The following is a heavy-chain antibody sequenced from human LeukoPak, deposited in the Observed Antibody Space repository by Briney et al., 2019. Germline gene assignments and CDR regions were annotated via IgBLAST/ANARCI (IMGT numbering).Heavy chain of an antibody. Sequence: GGSLRLSCAASGFTFSSYSMNWVRQAPGKGLEWVSSISSSSSYIYYADSVKGRFTISRDNAKNSLYLQMNSLRAEDTAVYYCARAGMATGNWFDPWGQGTLVTVSS. J-gene: IGHJ5*02. D-gene: IGHD5-24*01. CDR3: ARAGMATGNWFDP. V-gene: IGHV3-21*01. CDR1: GFTFSSYS. CDR2: ISSSSSYI.